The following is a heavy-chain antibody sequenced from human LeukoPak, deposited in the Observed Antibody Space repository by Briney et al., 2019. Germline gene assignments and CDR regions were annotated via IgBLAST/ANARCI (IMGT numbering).Heavy chain of an antibody. CDR1: GGSISSGGYY. Sequence: SETLSLTCTVSGGSISSGGYYWSWIRQHPGKGLEWIGYIYYSGSTYYNPSLKSRVTISVGTSKNQFSLKLSSVTAADTAVYYCARGITIFRFLDYWGQGTLVTVSS. D-gene: IGHD3-3*01. J-gene: IGHJ4*02. CDR2: IYYSGST. V-gene: IGHV4-31*03. CDR3: ARGITIFRFLDY.